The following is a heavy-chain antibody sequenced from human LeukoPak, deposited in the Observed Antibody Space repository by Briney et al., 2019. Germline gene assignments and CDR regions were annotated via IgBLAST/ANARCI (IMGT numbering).Heavy chain of an antibody. CDR1: GGSLRGYY. D-gene: IGHD2-21*02. Sequence: SSQTLSLTCAVYGGSLRGYYCTLIHQTPGKGLGWSGGISHTGLTGSTPSLQSRVTNFDHSSMKQFSLRTSAVTAADTGIYYCARVPDITARSCDTWGPGTRVTVSS. CDR2: ISHTGLT. CDR3: ARVPDITARSCDT. J-gene: IGHJ5*02. V-gene: IGHV4-34*01.